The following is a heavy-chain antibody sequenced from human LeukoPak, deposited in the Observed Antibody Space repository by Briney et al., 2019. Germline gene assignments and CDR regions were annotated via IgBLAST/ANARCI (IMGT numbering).Heavy chain of an antibody. CDR3: AHRPVQLWLLEYYFDY. Sequence: SGPTLVNPTQTLTLTCTFSGFSLSTSGVGVGWIRQPPGKALEWLALIYWNDDKRYSPSLKSRLTITKDTSKNQVVLTVTNMDPVDTATYYCAHRPVQLWLLEYYFDYWGQGTLVTVSS. CDR2: IYWNDDK. D-gene: IGHD5-18*01. J-gene: IGHJ4*02. V-gene: IGHV2-5*01. CDR1: GFSLSTSGVG.